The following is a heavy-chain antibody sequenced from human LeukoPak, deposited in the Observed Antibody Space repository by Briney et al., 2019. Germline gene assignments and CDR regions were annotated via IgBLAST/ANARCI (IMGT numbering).Heavy chain of an antibody. CDR3: ARLKKDFNHYFDS. CDR2: ISGSGGST. J-gene: IGHJ4*02. V-gene: IGHV3-23*01. Sequence: PGGSLRLSCAASGFTFSSYSMNWVRQAPGKGLEWVSAISGSGGSTYYADSVKGRFTISRDNSKNTLYLQMNSLRAEDTAVYYCARLKKDFNHYFDSWGQGTLVTVSS. D-gene: IGHD2-21*02. CDR1: GFTFSSYS.